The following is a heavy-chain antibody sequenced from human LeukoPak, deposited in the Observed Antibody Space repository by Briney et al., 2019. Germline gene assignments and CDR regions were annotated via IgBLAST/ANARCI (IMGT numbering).Heavy chain of an antibody. Sequence: GASVKVFCKASGYTFTSYGISWVRQAPGQGLEWMGWISAYNGNTNYAQKLQGRVTMTTDTSTSTAYMELRSLRSDDTAVYYCARDNVREWELHHLDYWGQGTLVTVSS. D-gene: IGHD1-26*01. CDR1: GYTFTSYG. V-gene: IGHV1-18*01. J-gene: IGHJ4*02. CDR2: ISAYNGNT. CDR3: ARDNVREWELHHLDY.